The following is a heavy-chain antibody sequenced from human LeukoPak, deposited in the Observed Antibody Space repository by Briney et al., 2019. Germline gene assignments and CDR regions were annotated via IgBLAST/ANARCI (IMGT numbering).Heavy chain of an antibody. CDR3: AKSTDKGYYGSGSKLRVNWFDP. V-gene: IGHV3-23*01. CDR1: GFTFSSYA. D-gene: IGHD3-10*01. J-gene: IGHJ5*02. Sequence: PGGSLRLSCAASGFTFSSYAMSWVRQAPGKGLEWVSAISGSGGSTYYADSVKGRFTISRDNSKNTLYLQMNSLRAEDTAVYYCAKSTDKGYYGSGSKLRVNWFDPWGQGTLVTVSS. CDR2: ISGSGGST.